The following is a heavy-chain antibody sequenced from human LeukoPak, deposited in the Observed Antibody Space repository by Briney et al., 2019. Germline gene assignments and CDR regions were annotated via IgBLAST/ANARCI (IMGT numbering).Heavy chain of an antibody. CDR1: GFTFSSYW. V-gene: IGHV3-7*01. D-gene: IGHD7-27*01. CDR3: ARGSSGDPHDAFDI. CDR2: IKQDGSEK. J-gene: IGHJ3*02. Sequence: PGGSLRLSCVASGFTFSSYWMSWVRQAPGKGLEWVANIKQDGSEKYYVDSVKGRFTISRDNAKNSLYLQMNSLRAEDTAVYYCARGSSGDPHDAFDIWGQGTMVTVSS.